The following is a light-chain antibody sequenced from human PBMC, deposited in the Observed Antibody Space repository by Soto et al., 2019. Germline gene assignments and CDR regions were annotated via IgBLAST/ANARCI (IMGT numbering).Light chain of an antibody. Sequence: QSVLTQPPSASGSPGQSVTISCTGTSSDVGGYNSVSWYQQHPGKVPKLMIYEVSKRPSGVPDRFSGSKSGNTASLTVSGLQAEDEADYYCSSYAGTNILLFGGGTKLTVL. CDR3: SSYAGTNILL. CDR1: SSDVGGYNS. V-gene: IGLV2-8*01. CDR2: EVS. J-gene: IGLJ2*01.